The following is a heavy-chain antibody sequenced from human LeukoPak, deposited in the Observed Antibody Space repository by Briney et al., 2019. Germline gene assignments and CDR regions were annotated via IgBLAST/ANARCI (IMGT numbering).Heavy chain of an antibody. CDR3: ARDADIGYCSSTSCVEFDP. D-gene: IGHD2-2*03. J-gene: IGHJ5*02. CDR2: INPNGGGT. V-gene: IGHV1-2*02. Sequence: ASVKVSCKASGYTFTDYYMHWVRQAPGQGLEWMGWINPNGGGTNYAQKFQGRVTMTRDTSISTAYMELSRLRSDDTAVYYCARDADIGYCSSTSCVEFDPWGQGTLVTVSS. CDR1: GYTFTDYY.